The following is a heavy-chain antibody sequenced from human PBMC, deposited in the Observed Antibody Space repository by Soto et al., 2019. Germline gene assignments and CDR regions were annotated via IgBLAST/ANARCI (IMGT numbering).Heavy chain of an antibody. J-gene: IGHJ3*01. Sequence: KESGPTLVNPTQTLTLTCNFSGFSLSTSGAAVGWIRQPPGKALEWLALVYWDVDKRYSPSIKNRVTITKDTSKNQVFLTLTIADPVDTATYYCAHRRLVTFFGLVTQTDTRFTSWGKGKMVNVPS. V-gene: IGHV2-5*02. CDR1: GFSLSTSGAA. D-gene: IGHD3-3*01. CDR3: AHRRLVTFFGLVTQTDTRFTS. CDR2: VYWDVDK.